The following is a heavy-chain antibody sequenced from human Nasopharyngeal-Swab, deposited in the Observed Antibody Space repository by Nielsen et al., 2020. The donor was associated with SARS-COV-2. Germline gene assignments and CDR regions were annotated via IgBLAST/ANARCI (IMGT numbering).Heavy chain of an antibody. V-gene: IGHV5-51*01. CDR1: GYSFTSYW. D-gene: IGHD3-3*01. CDR2: IYPGDSDT. CDR3: ARQTTHYDFWSGSAYYMDV. Sequence: GESMQMSCKGSGYSFTSYWIGSVPPIPGKVLEWIGVIYPGDSDTRYSPTFPGQVTISADKSISISYLQWSSLKASDAAMYYYARQTTHYDFWSGSAYYMDVWGKGTTVTVSS. J-gene: IGHJ6*03.